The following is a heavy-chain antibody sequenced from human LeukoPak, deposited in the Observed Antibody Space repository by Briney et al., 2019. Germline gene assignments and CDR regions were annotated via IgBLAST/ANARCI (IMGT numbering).Heavy chain of an antibody. CDR3: AKEGSMAPDYFDY. CDR1: GFIFSHYG. Sequence: GGSLRLSCTASGFIFSHYGMHWVRQAPGKGLEWVAVISYDGSNKYYADSVKGRFTISRDNSKNTLYLQMNSLRAEDTAVYYCAKEGSMAPDYFDYWGQGTLVTVSS. D-gene: IGHD3-10*01. CDR2: ISYDGSNK. V-gene: IGHV3-30*18. J-gene: IGHJ4*02.